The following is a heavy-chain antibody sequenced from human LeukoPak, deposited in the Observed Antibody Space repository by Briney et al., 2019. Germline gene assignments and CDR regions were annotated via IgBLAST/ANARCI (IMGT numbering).Heavy chain of an antibody. CDR3: ARDLGYSYGTELDY. J-gene: IGHJ4*02. V-gene: IGHV1-18*04. CDR1: GYTFTGYY. CDR2: ISAYNGNT. Sequence: GASVKVSCKASGYTFTGYYMHWVRQAPGQGLEWMGWISAYNGNTNYAQKLQGRVTMTTDTSTSTAYMELRSLRSDDTAVYYCARDLGYSYGTELDYWGQGTLVTVSS. D-gene: IGHD5-18*01.